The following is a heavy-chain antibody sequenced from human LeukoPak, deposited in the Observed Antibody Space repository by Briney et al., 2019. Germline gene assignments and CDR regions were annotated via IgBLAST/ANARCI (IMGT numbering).Heavy chain of an antibody. J-gene: IGHJ4*02. D-gene: IGHD2-2*02. CDR3: ARGGYCSSTSCYSLRFLEWLIFDY. CDR2: ISYDGSNK. V-gene: IGHV3-30-3*01. Sequence: PGGSLRLSCAASGFTFSSYAMHWVRQAPGKGLEWVAVISYDGSNKYYADSAKGRFTISRDNSKNTLYLQMNSLRAEDTAVYYCARGGYCSSTSCYSLRFLEWLIFDYWGQGTLVTVSS. CDR1: GFTFSSYA.